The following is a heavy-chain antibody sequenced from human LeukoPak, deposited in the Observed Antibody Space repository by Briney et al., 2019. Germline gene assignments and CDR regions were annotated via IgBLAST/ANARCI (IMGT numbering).Heavy chain of an antibody. CDR2: ISGSGGST. CDR3: AKDLPGPHRGVATIFGKTNFPTYYFDY. CDR1: GFTFSSYA. Sequence: PGGSLRLSCAASGFTFSSYAMSWVRQAPGKGLEWVSAISGSGGSTYYADSVKGRFTISRDNSKNTLYLQMNSLRAEDTAVYYCAKDLPGPHRGVATIFGKTNFPTYYFDYWGQGTLVTVSS. J-gene: IGHJ4*02. V-gene: IGHV3-23*01. D-gene: IGHD5-12*01.